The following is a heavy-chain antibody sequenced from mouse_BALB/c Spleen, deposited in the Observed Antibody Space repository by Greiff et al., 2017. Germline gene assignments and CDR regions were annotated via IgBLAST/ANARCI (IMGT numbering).Heavy chain of an antibody. V-gene: IGHV1S56*01. CDR2: IYPGNVNT. J-gene: IGHJ1*01. Sequence: QVQLKQSGPELVKPGASVRISCKASGYTFTSYYIHWVKQRPGQGLEWIGWIYPGNVNTKYNEKFKGKATLTADKSSSTAYMQLSSLTSEDSAVYFCARDYGRGYFDVWGAGTTVTVSS. CDR1: GYTFTSYY. D-gene: IGHD1-1*01. CDR3: ARDYGRGYFDV.